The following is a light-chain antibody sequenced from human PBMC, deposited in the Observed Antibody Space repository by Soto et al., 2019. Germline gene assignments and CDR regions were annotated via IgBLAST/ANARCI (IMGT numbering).Light chain of an antibody. V-gene: IGKV3-20*01. J-gene: IGKJ1*01. CDR3: QQYVSSVT. CDR1: QSVDSSF. CDR2: GAF. Sequence: EIVLTQSPGFLSLSPGERATLSCRASQSVDSSFFAWYQQKPGQAPRLLIYGAFQRATGIPDRFSGSGSGTDFTLTISRLEPEDFAVYYCQQYVSSVTFGQGTKVEIK.